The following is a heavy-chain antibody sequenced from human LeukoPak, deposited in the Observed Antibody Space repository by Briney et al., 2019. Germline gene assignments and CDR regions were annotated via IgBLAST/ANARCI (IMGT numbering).Heavy chain of an antibody. CDR1: GYTFTSYG. CDR2: ISAYNGHT. V-gene: IGHV1-18*01. CDR3: ARDRYSGYDFGPGYDNWFDP. J-gene: IGHJ5*02. D-gene: IGHD5-12*01. Sequence: GASVKVSCKASGYTFTSYGISWVRQAPGQGLEWMGWISAYNGHTNYAQKLQGRVTMTTDTSTSTAYMELRSLRSDDTAVYYCARDRYSGYDFGPGYDNWFDPWGQGTLVTVSS.